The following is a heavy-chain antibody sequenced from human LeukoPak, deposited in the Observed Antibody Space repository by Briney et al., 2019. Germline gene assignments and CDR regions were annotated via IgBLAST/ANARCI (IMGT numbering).Heavy chain of an antibody. V-gene: IGHV3-53*01. Sequence: GGSLRLSCAASGFTFSSYSMNWVRQAPGKGLEWVSIIYSGGSTYYADSVKGRFTISRDNSKNTLYLQMNSLRAEDTAVYYCARGFQLSYDYWGQGTLVTVSS. CDR1: GFTFSSYS. J-gene: IGHJ4*02. CDR2: IYSGGST. D-gene: IGHD1-26*01. CDR3: ARGFQLSYDY.